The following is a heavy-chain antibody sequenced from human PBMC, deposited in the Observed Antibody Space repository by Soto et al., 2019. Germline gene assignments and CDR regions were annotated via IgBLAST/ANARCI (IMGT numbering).Heavy chain of an antibody. CDR1: GLTFSAYG. D-gene: IGHD2-8*01. Sequence: SCEASGLTFSAYGMHWVRQAPGKGLEWVATISYDGSKKYFGDSVKGRFTISRDNSKSTLYLEMNSLRTEDTAVYYCAKASHCNKGRCSLGLIGDRAFDIWGQGTMVTVSS. CDR2: ISYDGSKK. V-gene: IGHV3-30*18. J-gene: IGHJ3*02. CDR3: AKASHCNKGRCSLGLIGDRAFDI.